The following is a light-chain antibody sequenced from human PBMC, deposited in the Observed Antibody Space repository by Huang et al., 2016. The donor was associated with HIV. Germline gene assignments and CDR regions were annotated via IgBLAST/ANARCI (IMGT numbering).Light chain of an antibody. V-gene: IGKV4-1*01. Sequence: DIIMPQSPASLAVSLGELATLNCRSSQSVYSSSTSKDYMAWFKKKPGQTPRLLLFWASTREAGVPDRFSGSGSGTHFTLTIDNLEAEDAAIYYCQQYYSSPQTFGQGTRVEVK. CDR2: WAS. CDR1: QSVYSSSTSKDY. CDR3: QQYYSSPQT. J-gene: IGKJ1*01.